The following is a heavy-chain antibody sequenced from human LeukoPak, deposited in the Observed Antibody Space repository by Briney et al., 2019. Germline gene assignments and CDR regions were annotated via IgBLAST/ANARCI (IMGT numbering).Heavy chain of an antibody. V-gene: IGHV4-39*07. D-gene: IGHD3-3*01. CDR3: ARDSCGVVRDF. CDR2: IYYNVQS. J-gene: IGHJ4*02. Sequence: ASETLSLTCTVSGYTMIVNNFYWGWPGQSPQKVLGWIASIYYNVQSLYNPSLKSRVTISVDATKNQISLRLSSVAAAATAFYYCARDSCGVVRDFWGRGILVTVSS. CDR1: GYTMIVNNFY.